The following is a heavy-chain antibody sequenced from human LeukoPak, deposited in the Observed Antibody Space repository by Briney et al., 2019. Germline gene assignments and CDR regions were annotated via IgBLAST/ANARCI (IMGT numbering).Heavy chain of an antibody. J-gene: IGHJ5*02. CDR2: INHSGST. V-gene: IGHV4-34*01. CDR3: ARGLTTVSSYNWFDP. D-gene: IGHD4-11*01. CDR1: GGSFSGYY. Sequence: SETLSLTCAVYGGSFSGYYWSWIRQPPGKGLEWIGEINHSGSTNYNPSLKSRVTISVDTSKNQFSLKLSSVTAADTAVYYCARGLTTVSSYNWFDPWGQGTLVTVSS.